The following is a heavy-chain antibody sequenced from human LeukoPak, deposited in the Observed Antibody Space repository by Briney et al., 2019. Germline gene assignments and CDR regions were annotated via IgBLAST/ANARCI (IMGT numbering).Heavy chain of an antibody. CDR3: ARDNSVGDVAWWFDP. D-gene: IGHD1-26*01. V-gene: IGHV1-46*01. J-gene: IGHJ5*02. CDR2: INPSGSST. Sequence: ASVKVSCKASGYSFTSHYMHWVRQAPGQGLEWLGLINPSGSSTLYAQKFQGRVAMTRDMSTTTDYMELSSLRSEDTAVYYCARDNSVGDVAWWFDPWGQGTLVTVSS. CDR1: GYSFTSHY.